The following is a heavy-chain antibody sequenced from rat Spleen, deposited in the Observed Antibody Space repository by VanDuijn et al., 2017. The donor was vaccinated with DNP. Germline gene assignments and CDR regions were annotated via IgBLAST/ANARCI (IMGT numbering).Heavy chain of an antibody. J-gene: IGHJ2*01. CDR2: ISYDGGST. V-gene: IGHV5-19*01. D-gene: IGHD1-9*01. Sequence: EVQLVESGGGLVQPGRSLKLSCAGSGFTFSNSGMHWIRQAPTKGLEWVAYISYDGGSTYYGDSVKGRFTISRDNAKSTLDLQMNSLRSEDTATYYCVRTPDTTGITLEYWGQGVMVTVSS. CDR1: GFTFSNSG. CDR3: VRTPDTTGITLEY.